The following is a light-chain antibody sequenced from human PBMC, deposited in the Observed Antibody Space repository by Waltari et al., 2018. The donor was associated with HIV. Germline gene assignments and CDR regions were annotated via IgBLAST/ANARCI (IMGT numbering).Light chain of an antibody. CDR2: VKSDGTH. CDR1: TGYTGSA. V-gene: IGLV4-69*01. CDR3: QTWDTYIPVI. J-gene: IGLJ2*01. Sequence: QLVLTQSPSASASLGASVKLPCTLSTGYTGSAIACPQNQQQTGPRFLMKVKSDGTHRKGDGIPDRFSGSSSGAERYLTISSLQSEDEADYYCQTWDTYIPVIFGGGTKLTVL.